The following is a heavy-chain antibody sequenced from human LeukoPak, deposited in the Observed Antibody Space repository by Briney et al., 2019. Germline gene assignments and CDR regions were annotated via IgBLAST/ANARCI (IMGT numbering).Heavy chain of an antibody. J-gene: IGHJ4*02. CDR1: GFTFSSYS. V-gene: IGHV3-9*01. CDR2: ISWNSDST. D-gene: IGHD6-19*01. CDR3: AKSKTTRSGWYHFDY. Sequence: PGGSLRLSCAASGFTFSSYSMNWVRLAAGKGLEWVSGISWNSDSTGYADSVKGRFTISRDNARNSLYLQMNSLRPDDTALYYCAKSKTTRSGWYHFDYWGQGALVTVPS.